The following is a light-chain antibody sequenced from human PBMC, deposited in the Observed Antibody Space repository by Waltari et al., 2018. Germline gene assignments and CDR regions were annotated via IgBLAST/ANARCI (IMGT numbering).Light chain of an antibody. V-gene: IGLV4-69*01. J-gene: IGLJ3*02. CDR1: SGHSSNV. Sequence: QLVLTQSPSVSASLGASVKLTCTLSSGHSSNVLAWHQQQPGKGPRYLMNVNNDGSHSKGDEIPDRFSGSSSGAERYLTISSLQSDDEADYYCQTGGHGTWVFGGGTKLTVL. CDR3: QTGGHGTWV. CDR2: VNNDGSH.